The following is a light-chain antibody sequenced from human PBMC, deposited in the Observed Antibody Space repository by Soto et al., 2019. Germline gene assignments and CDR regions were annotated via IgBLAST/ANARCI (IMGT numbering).Light chain of an antibody. CDR2: GAS. V-gene: IGKV3-11*01. CDR3: QQRSSTWT. Sequence: IVLTQSPATLSLSPGERATVSCRTSQSVSNYLAWYQQKPGQPPRLLIYGASNRATGIPARFSGSGSGTDFTLTISSLEPEDFAVYYCQQRSSTWTFGQGIRVEI. J-gene: IGKJ1*01. CDR1: QSVSNY.